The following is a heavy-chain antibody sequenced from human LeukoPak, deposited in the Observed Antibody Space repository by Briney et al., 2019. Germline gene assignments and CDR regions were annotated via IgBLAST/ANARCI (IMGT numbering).Heavy chain of an antibody. D-gene: IGHD3-10*01. CDR2: INHSGST. V-gene: IGHV4-34*01. J-gene: IGHJ4*02. Sequence: GSRRLSCAASGFTFSSYGMNWVRQAPGKGLEWIGEINHSGSTNYNPSLKSRVTISVDTSKNQFSLKLSSVTAADTAVYYCARLEGSRAPAGFDYWGQGTLVTVSS. CDR1: GFTFSSYG. CDR3: ARLEGSRAPAGFDY.